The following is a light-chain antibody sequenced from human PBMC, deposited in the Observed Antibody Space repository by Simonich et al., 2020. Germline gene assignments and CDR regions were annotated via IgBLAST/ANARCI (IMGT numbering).Light chain of an antibody. CDR2: EDN. CDR1: SGRIASNY. J-gene: IGLJ2*01. Sequence: NFMLTQPHSVSESPGKTVTISCTRSSGRIASNYVQWYQQRPVSSPTTVIYEDNQRPAGVPDRFSGSIDRSSNSASLTISGLKTEDEADYYCQSYDSSNQVFGGGTKLTVL. V-gene: IGLV6-57*01. CDR3: QSYDSSNQV.